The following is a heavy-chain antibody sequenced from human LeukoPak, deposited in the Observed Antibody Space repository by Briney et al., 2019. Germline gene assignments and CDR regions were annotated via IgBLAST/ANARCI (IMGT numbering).Heavy chain of an antibody. CDR2: IWYDGRTK. V-gene: IGHV3-33*01. CDR1: GFTFSNYG. Sequence: GGSLRLSCEVSGFTFSNYGMHWVRQAPGKGLEWVALIWYDGRTKFHADSVKGRFTISGDNFENTLYLQMSSLRVEDTAVYYCAREWGRIAVAGGPGYWGQGTLVTVSS. CDR3: AREWGRIAVAGGPGY. J-gene: IGHJ4*02. D-gene: IGHD6-19*01.